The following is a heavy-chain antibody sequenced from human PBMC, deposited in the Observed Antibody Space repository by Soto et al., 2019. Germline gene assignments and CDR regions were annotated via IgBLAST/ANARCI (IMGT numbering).Heavy chain of an antibody. CDR2: IYHSGST. V-gene: IGHV4-30-2*01. J-gene: IGHJ4*02. Sequence: PSETLSLTCAVSGGSIISGGYSWSWIRQPPGKGLDWIGYIYHSGSTYYNPSLKSRVTISVDRSKNQFSLKLSSVTAADTAVYYYARDLKFGKAAYWGQGTQVTLSS. D-gene: IGHD2-15*01. CDR3: ARDLKFGKAAY. CDR1: GGSIISGGYS.